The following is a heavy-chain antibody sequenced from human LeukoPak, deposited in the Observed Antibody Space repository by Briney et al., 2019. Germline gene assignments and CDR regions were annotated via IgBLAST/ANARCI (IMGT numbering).Heavy chain of an antibody. CDR3: ARAKRTYYYDSSGGYFHY. Sequence: ASVKVSCKASGYTFTSYGISWVRQAAGQGLEWMGWISAYNGNTNYAQKLQGRVTMTTDTSTSTAYMELRSLRSDDTAVYYCARAKRTYYYDSSGGYFHYWGQGTLVTVSS. CDR1: GYTFTSYG. J-gene: IGHJ4*02. CDR2: ISAYNGNT. D-gene: IGHD3-22*01. V-gene: IGHV1-18*01.